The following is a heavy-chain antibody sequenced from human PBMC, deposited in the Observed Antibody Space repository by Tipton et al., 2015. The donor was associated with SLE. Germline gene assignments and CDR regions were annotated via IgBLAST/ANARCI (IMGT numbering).Heavy chain of an antibody. CDR2: ISGSGGST. CDR1: GFTFSSYA. Sequence: SLRLSCAASGFTFSSYAMSWVRQAPGKGLEWVSGISGSGGSTYYADSVKGRFTISRDKSKNTLYVQMNSLRAEDTAVYYCAKDRSTYGDTHYYYYGRDVWSQGTTVTVSS. J-gene: IGHJ6*02. CDR3: AKDRSTYGDTHYYYYGRDV. D-gene: IGHD4-17*01. V-gene: IGHV3-23*01.